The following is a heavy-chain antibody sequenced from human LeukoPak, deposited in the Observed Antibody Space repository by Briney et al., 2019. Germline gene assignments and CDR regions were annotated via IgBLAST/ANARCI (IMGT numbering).Heavy chain of an antibody. Sequence: PSETLSLTCNVSGGSIRGYYWSWIRQPPGKGLEWIGYIYSSGSTNYNPSLKSRVTMSVDTSKNQFSLKVSSVTAADTAVYYCARVFDSGSQAYFYYMDVWGEGTTVTIFS. CDR1: GGSIRGYY. CDR2: IYSSGST. V-gene: IGHV4-59*01. D-gene: IGHD3-10*01. CDR3: ARVFDSGSQAYFYYMDV. J-gene: IGHJ6*03.